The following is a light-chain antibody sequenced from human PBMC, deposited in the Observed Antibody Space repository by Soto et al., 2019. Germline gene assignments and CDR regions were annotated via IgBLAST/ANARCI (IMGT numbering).Light chain of an antibody. V-gene: IGKV3-11*01. CDR1: QSVSSY. CDR2: DTS. Sequence: EIGLTQSPATLFLSPGERATLSCRASQSVSSYLAWYQQKPGQAPRLLIYDTSNRATGIPARFSGSGSGTDFTLTISSLEPEDFAVYYCQQRSNWLLTFGGGTKVEIK. J-gene: IGKJ4*01. CDR3: QQRSNWLLT.